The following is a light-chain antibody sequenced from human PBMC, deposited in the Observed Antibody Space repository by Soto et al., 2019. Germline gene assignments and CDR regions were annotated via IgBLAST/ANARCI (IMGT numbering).Light chain of an antibody. CDR1: QSVSSSY. V-gene: IGKV3-20*01. J-gene: IGKJ1*01. Sequence: EIVLTQSPGTLSLSPGERATLSCRASQSVSSSYLAWYQQKPGQAHRLLIYGASSRATGTQDRFSGSGSGTDFTLTISSLQSEEFAVYYCQQYNNWPRTVGQGTKVDIK. CDR3: QQYNNWPRT. CDR2: GAS.